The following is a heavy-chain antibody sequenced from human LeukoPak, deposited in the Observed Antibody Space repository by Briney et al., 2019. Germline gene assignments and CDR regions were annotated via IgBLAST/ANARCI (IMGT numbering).Heavy chain of an antibody. D-gene: IGHD5-18*01. CDR3: ARGEGGYSYGLPYYYGMDV. V-gene: IGHV4-4*02. J-gene: IGHJ6*02. Sequence: SETLSLTCAVSGGSISGSDWWSWVRQPPGKGLEWIGEIYHSGSTNYNPSLKSRVTISVDTSKNQFSLKLSSVTAADTAVYYCARGEGGYSYGLPYYYGMDVWGQGTTVTVSS. CDR1: GGSISGSDW. CDR2: IYHSGST.